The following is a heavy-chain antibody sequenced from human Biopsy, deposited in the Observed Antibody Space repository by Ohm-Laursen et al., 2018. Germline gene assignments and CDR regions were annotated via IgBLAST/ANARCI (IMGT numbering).Heavy chain of an antibody. V-gene: IGHV3-23*01. CDR2: IDSSAAST. D-gene: IGHD4-17*01. CDR1: GFTFKNYA. CDR3: ASDLNGDPSAFDY. J-gene: IGHJ4*02. Sequence: SLRLSCAASGFTFKNYAMNWVRQAPGKGLDWVSSIDSSAASTFYADSVKGRFTISRDNSKNTLFLQMNSLRAADTAIYYCASDLNGDPSAFDYWGQGTPVTASS.